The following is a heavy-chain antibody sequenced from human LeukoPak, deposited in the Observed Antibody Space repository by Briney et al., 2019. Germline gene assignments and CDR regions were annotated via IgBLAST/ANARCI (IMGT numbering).Heavy chain of an antibody. Sequence: SETLSLTCAVYGGSFSGYYWRWIRQPPGKGLEWIGSIYYSGSTYYNPSLKSRVTISVDTSKNQFSLKLSSVTAADTAVYYCARQSGVTMIVVVADDAFDIWGQGTMVTVSS. CDR1: GGSFSGYY. J-gene: IGHJ3*02. CDR2: IYYSGST. CDR3: ARQSGVTMIVVVADDAFDI. V-gene: IGHV4-34*01. D-gene: IGHD3-22*01.